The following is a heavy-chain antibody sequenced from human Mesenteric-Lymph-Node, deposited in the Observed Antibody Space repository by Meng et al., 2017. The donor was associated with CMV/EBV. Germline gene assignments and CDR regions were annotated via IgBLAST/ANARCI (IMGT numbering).Heavy chain of an antibody. CDR2: IYYTGST. V-gene: IGHV4-59*01. D-gene: IGHD3-22*01. CDR1: GGSIGSYY. Sequence: SETLSLTCTVSGGSIGSYYWSWVRQPPGKGLEWNGYIYYTGSTNYNPSLTSRVTISVDTSKNQFSLKLSSVTAADTAVYYCARSGYDSSGYYPYYYFGMDVWGQGTTVTVSS. J-gene: IGHJ6*02. CDR3: ARSGYDSSGYYPYYYFGMDV.